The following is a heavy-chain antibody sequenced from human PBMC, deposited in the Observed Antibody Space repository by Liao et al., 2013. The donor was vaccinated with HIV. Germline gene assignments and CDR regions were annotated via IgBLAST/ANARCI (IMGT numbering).Heavy chain of an antibody. CDR3: ARGGALDV. V-gene: IGHV4-61*02. Sequence: QVQLQESGPGLVKPSQTLSLTCTVSGGSISSGDYYWNWVRQPAGEELQWIGRVYKDGNTNYNPSFESRVTMSVDLSKNQIYLQLTAVTAADTAIYYCARGGALDVWGRGTTVIVS. CDR2: VYKDGNT. J-gene: IGHJ3*01. CDR1: GGSISSGDYY. D-gene: IGHD6-25*01.